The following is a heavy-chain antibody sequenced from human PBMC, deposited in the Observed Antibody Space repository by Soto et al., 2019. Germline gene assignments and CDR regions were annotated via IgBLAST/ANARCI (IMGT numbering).Heavy chain of an antibody. V-gene: IGHV1-18*01. CDR2: ISAYNGNT. CDR3: ARLGRSSRWYENWFDP. J-gene: IGHJ5*02. CDR1: GYTFTSYG. Sequence: ASVKVSCKASGYTFTSYGISWVRQAPGQGLEWMGWISAYNGNTNYAQKLQGRVTMTTDTSTSTAYMELRSLRSDDTAVYYCARLGRSSRWYENWFDPWGQGTLVTVSS. D-gene: IGHD6-13*01.